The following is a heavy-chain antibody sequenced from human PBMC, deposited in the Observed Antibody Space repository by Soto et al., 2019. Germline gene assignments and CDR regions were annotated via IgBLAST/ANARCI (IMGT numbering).Heavy chain of an antibody. V-gene: IGHV3-30*03. CDR2: ISYDGSNK. J-gene: IGHJ4*02. CDR3: APPITIFGVVTY. Sequence: QVQLVESGGGVVQPGRSVRLSCAASGFTFNSYGMHWVRQAPGKGLEWVAVISYDGSNKYYADSVKGRFTISRDNSKNTLYLQMNSLRAEDTAVYYCAPPITIFGVVTYWGQGTLVTVSS. D-gene: IGHD3-3*01. CDR1: GFTFNSYG.